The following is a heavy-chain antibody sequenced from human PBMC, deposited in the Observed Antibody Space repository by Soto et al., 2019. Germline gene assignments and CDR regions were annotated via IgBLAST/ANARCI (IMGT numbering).Heavy chain of an antibody. CDR3: ASGGAVAVNYFDY. CDR1: GFSLSNARMG. J-gene: IGHJ4*02. CDR2: IYYSGST. Sequence: SGPTLVNPTETLTLTCTVSGFSLSNARMGVSWIRQPPGKGLEWIGYIYYSGSTNYNPSLKSRVTISVDTSKNQFSLKLSSVTAADTAVYYCASGGAVAVNYFDYWGQGTLVTVSS. D-gene: IGHD6-19*01. V-gene: IGHV4-61*01.